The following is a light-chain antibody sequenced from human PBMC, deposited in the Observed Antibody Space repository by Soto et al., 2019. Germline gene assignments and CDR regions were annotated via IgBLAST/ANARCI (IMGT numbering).Light chain of an antibody. CDR1: ESISRW. J-gene: IGKJ1*01. Sequence: IQMAQSLSTRSSCRGYRITITCRATESISRWLAWYQQKPGKAPKVLIYDASSLESGVPSRFSGSGSGTEFTLTISSLQPDDFATYYCQQYNSYSPWSFGQGTKVDIK. CDR3: QQYNSYSPWS. CDR2: DAS. V-gene: IGKV1-5*01.